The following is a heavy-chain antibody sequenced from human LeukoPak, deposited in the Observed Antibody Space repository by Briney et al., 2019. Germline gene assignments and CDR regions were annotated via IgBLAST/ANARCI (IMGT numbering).Heavy chain of an antibody. CDR3: STGLIPTTGYY. D-gene: IGHD1-1*01. CDR2: IRSKTDGGTT. V-gene: IGHV3-15*01. CDR1: EFTFKNAW. J-gene: IGHJ4*02. Sequence: GGSLRLSCAASEFTFKNAWMNWVGQAPGKGLEWVGRIRSKTDGGTTDYAAPVRGRFTISRDDSKNMLYLQMNSLKTEDTAVYYCSTGLIPTTGYYWGQGTLVAVSS.